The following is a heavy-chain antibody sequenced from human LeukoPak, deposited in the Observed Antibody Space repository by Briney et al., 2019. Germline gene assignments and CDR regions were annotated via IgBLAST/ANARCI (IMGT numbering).Heavy chain of an antibody. J-gene: IGHJ4*02. CDR2: ISSSSSYI. Sequence: GGSLRLSCAASGYTFSSYSMNWVRQAPGKGLEWVSSISSSSSYIYYADSVKGRFTISRDNAKNSLYLQMNSLRAKDTAVYYCARLYSGYAPDYWGQGTLVTVSS. D-gene: IGHD5-12*01. V-gene: IGHV3-21*01. CDR3: ARLYSGYAPDY. CDR1: GYTFSSYS.